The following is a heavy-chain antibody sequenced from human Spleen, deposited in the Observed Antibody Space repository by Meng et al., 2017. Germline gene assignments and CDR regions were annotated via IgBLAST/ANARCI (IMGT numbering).Heavy chain of an antibody. J-gene: IGHJ4*01. CDR2: INDSGGYT. CDR1: GFSFSDYS. Sequence: GESLKISCEASGFSFSDYSMNWVRQAPGKGLEWVSGINDSGGYTYYADSVKGRFTISRDNSKNTLYLQMNSLRADDTAVYYCASGSGYYDWGQGTLVTVSS. V-gene: IGHV3-23*01. D-gene: IGHD3-22*01. CDR3: ASGSGYYD.